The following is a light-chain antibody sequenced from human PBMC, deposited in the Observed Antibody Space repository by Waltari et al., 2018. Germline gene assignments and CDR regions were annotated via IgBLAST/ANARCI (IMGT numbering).Light chain of an antibody. Sequence: DIEMTQSPSTLSASVGDRVTITCRARQRISTWLAWYQQKPGKAPKLLIYRASSLESGVPSRFSGSGSETEFTLTITSLQPEDFGTYYCQQLKSYPRTFGQGTKLEIK. CDR3: QQLKSYPRT. V-gene: IGKV1-5*03. J-gene: IGKJ2*02. CDR2: RAS. CDR1: QRISTW.